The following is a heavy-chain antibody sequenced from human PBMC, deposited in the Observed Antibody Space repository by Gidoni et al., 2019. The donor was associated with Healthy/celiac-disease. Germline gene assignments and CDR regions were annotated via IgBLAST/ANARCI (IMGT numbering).Heavy chain of an antibody. J-gene: IGHJ5*02. V-gene: IGHV4-30-2*01. CDR2: IYHSGST. CDR1: GGSISRGGYS. Sequence: QLQLQESGSGLVKHSQTLSLTCAVSGGSISRGGYSWSWIRQPPGKGLEWIGYIYHSGSTYYNPSLKSRVTISVDRSKNQFSLKLSSVTAADTAVYYCARKYPGRGRWAFDPWGQGTLVTVSS. CDR3: ARKYPGRGRWAFDP. D-gene: IGHD1-26*01.